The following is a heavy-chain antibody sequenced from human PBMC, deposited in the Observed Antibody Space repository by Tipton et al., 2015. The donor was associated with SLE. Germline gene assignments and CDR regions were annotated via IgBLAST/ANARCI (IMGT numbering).Heavy chain of an antibody. CDR2: IYYSGST. D-gene: IGHD2-2*01. J-gene: IGHJ5*02. CDR3: ARDNCSSTSCYGGFDP. Sequence: TLSLTCTVSGGSIISYYWSWIRQPPGKGLEWIGYIYYSGSTNYNPSLKSRVTISVDTSKNQFSLKLSSVTAADTAVYYCARDNCSSTSCYGGFDPWGQGTLVTVSS. V-gene: IGHV4-59*01. CDR1: GGSIISYY.